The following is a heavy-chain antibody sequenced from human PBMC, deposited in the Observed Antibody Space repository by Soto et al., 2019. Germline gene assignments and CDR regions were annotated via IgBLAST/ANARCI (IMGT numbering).Heavy chain of an antibody. CDR3: ARRRAHIVVVTAIYLYFDY. Sequence: SETLSLTCAVCGGSFSGYYCSWIRQPPWKGLEWIGEINHSGITNYNPSLKSRVTISVDTSKNQFSLKLSSVTAADTAVYYCARRRAHIVVVTAIYLYFDYWGQRTLVAVSS. CDR1: GGSFSGYY. V-gene: IGHV4-34*01. J-gene: IGHJ4*02. D-gene: IGHD2-21*02. CDR2: INHSGIT.